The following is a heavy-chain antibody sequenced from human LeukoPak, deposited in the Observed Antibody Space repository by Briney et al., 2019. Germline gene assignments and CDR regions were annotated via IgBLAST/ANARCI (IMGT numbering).Heavy chain of an antibody. Sequence: SETLSLTCAVYGGSFSGYYWSWIRQPPGKGLEWIGEINHSGSTNYNPPLKSRVTTSVDTSKNQFSLKLSSVTAADTAVYYCAGLVGRYSSGLYYYYFDYWGQGTLVTVSS. D-gene: IGHD3-22*01. V-gene: IGHV4-34*01. J-gene: IGHJ4*02. CDR2: INHSGST. CDR3: AGLVGRYSSGLYYYYFDY. CDR1: GGSFSGYY.